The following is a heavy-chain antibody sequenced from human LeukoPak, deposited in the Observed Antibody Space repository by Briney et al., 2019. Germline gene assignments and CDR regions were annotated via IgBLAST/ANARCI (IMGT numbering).Heavy chain of an antibody. CDR2: INHSGST. V-gene: IGHV4-34*01. D-gene: IGHD5-18*01. CDR3: ARGGYSYGIRFDY. Sequence: SETLSLTCAVYGGSFSGYYWSWIRQPPGKGLEWIGEINHSGSTNYSPSLKSRVTISVDTSKNQFSLKLSSVTAADTAVYYCARGGYSYGIRFDYWGQGTLVTVSS. CDR1: GGSFSGYY. J-gene: IGHJ4*02.